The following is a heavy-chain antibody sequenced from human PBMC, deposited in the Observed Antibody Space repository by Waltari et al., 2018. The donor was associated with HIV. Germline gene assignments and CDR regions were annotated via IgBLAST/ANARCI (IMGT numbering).Heavy chain of an antibody. V-gene: IGHV3-30*02. J-gene: IGHJ4*02. CDR3: AKDVTGTVVTLGY. Sequence: QVQLVESGGGVVQPGGSLRLSCAASGFTFRSYGMHWVRQAPGKGLEWVACIRYDGRNKYYADSVKGRFTISSDNSKNTLYLQMNSLRAEDTAVYYCAKDVTGTVVTLGYWGQGTLVTVSS. D-gene: IGHD2-15*01. CDR2: IRYDGRNK. CDR1: GFTFRSYG.